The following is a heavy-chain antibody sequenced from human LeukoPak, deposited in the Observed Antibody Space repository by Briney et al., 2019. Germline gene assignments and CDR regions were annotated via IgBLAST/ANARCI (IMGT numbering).Heavy chain of an antibody. CDR2: VYYSGST. CDR1: GDSISTYY. J-gene: IGHJ4*02. CDR3: ARASGSSYFVFFFDY. D-gene: IGHD1-26*01. Sequence: SETLSLTCSVSGDSISTYYWSWIRQPPGKGLEWIGYVYYSGSTTYNPSLKSRVTISVDPSKDQFSLKLTSVTAADTAVYYCARASGSSYFVFFFDYWGQGTLVTASS. V-gene: IGHV4-59*01.